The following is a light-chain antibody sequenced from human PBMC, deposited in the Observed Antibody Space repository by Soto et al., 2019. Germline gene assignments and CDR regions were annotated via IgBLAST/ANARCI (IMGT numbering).Light chain of an antibody. J-gene: IGLJ1*01. CDR2: LVGSGSY. Sequence: QPVLTQSSSASASLGSSVKLTCALSSGHGSYIIAWHQQQPGKAPRYLMKLVGSGSYNKGSGVPDRFSGSSSGTDRYLTISNLQSEDEADYYCETWDSNTRVFGTGTKVTVL. CDR1: SGHGSYI. V-gene: IGLV4-60*03. CDR3: ETWDSNTRV.